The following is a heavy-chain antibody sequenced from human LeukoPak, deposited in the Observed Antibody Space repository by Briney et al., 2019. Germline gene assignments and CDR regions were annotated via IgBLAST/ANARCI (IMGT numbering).Heavy chain of an antibody. Sequence: GGSLRLSCAASGFTFSSYAMSWVRHAPGKGLEWVSAISGSGGSTYYADPVKGRFTISRDNSKNTLYLQMSSLRAEDTAVYYCAKDPQIKRGYSKPYWGQGTLVTVSS. V-gene: IGHV3-23*01. CDR3: AKDPQIKRGYSKPY. CDR2: ISGSGGST. J-gene: IGHJ4*02. CDR1: GFTFSSYA. D-gene: IGHD5-18*01.